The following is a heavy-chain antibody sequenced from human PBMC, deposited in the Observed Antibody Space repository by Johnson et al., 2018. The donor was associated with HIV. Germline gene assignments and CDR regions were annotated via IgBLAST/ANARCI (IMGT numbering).Heavy chain of an antibody. Sequence: EVQLVESGGGLVKPGGSLRVSCAASGFTFSNAWMSWVRHAPGKGLEWVSGISWNSGGIDYADSVKGRFTISRDNAKNSLYLQMNSLRAEDTALYYCAKGLDSSGWYGGVDAFDIWGQGTMVTVSS. CDR2: ISWNSGGI. J-gene: IGHJ3*02. D-gene: IGHD6-19*01. CDR3: AKGLDSSGWYGGVDAFDI. V-gene: IGHV3-9*01. CDR1: GFTFSNAW.